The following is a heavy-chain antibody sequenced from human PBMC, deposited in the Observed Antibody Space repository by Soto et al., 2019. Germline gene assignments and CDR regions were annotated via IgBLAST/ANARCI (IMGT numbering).Heavy chain of an antibody. V-gene: IGHV4-39*01. J-gene: IGHJ4*02. Sequence: SETLSLTCTVSGGSIASSLYYWGWVRQSPGKGLEWIESIYYSGSTHYNPSLKSRVTVSVDTSKNQFSLKLSSVTATDTAVYYCASQHYYDSSGYYVVYWGQGTLVTVS. CDR1: GGSIASSLYY. CDR3: ASQHYYDSSGYYVVY. D-gene: IGHD3-22*01. CDR2: IYYSGST.